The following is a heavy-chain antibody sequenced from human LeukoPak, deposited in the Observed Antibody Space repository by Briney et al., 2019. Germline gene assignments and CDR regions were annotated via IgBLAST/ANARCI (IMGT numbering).Heavy chain of an antibody. CDR1: GFTFDDYA. CDR2: ISWNSGSI. J-gene: IGHJ5*02. Sequence: GGSLRLSCAASGFTFDDYAMHWVRQAPGKGLEWVSGISWNSGSIGYADSVQGRFTISRDNAKNSLYLQMNSLRAEDTALYYCAGGQQLVLGSDNWFDPWGQGTLVTVSS. V-gene: IGHV3-9*01. CDR3: AGGQQLVLGSDNWFDP. D-gene: IGHD6-13*01.